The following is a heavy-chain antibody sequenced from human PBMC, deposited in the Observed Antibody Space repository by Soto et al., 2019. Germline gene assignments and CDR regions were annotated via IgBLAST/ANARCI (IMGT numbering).Heavy chain of an antibody. CDR2: ISGYNGNT. J-gene: IGHJ6*01. Sequence: QVQLVQSGADVKKPGASVKVSCKASGYTFTSFGINWVRQAPGQGLEWMGWISGYNGNTNYAQNLQDRVTMTRDTSTSTAYMELRCLRSDDTAVYYCARPTDFYYYAMDVWGQGTTVTVSS. CDR1: GYTFTSFG. V-gene: IGHV1-18*01. CDR3: ARPTDFYYYAMDV.